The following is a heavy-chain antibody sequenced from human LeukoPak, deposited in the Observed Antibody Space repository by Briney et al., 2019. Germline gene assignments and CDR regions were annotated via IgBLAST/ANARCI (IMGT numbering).Heavy chain of an antibody. J-gene: IGHJ4*02. D-gene: IGHD3-10*01. V-gene: IGHV4-30-4*01. CDR2: IYYSGST. Sequence: PSQTLSLTCTVSGGSINSGDYYWSWIRQPPGKGLEWIGYIYYSGSTYYNPSLKSRVTISVDTSKNQFSLKLSSVTAADTAVYYCANGSGSYYTFDYWGQGTLVTVSS. CDR1: GGSINSGDYY. CDR3: ANGSGSYYTFDY.